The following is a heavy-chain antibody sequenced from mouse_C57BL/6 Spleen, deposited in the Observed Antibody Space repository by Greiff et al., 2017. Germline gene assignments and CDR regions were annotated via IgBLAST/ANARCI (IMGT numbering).Heavy chain of an antibody. V-gene: IGHV5-17*01. CDR2: ISRGSSTI. Sequence: EVQGVESGGGLVKPGGSLKLSCAASGFTFSDYGMHWVRQAPEKGLEWVAYISRGSSTIYYADTVKGRFTISRDNAKNTLFLQLTSLRSADASMYYRARVGGCDYYAMDYWGQGTSVTVSS. J-gene: IGHJ4*01. CDR3: ARVGGCDYYAMDY. CDR1: GFTFSDYG.